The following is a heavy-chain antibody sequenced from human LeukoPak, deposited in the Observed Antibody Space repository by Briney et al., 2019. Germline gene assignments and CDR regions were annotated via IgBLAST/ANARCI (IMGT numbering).Heavy chain of an antibody. J-gene: IGHJ4*02. CDR1: GFTFSSYA. V-gene: IGHV3-30-3*01. CDR2: ISYDGSNK. Sequence: GGSLRLSCAASGFTFSSYAMHWARQAPGKGLEWVAVISYDGSNKYYADSVKGRFTISRDNSKNTLYLQMNSLRAEDTAVYYCARLSIVDSQPHGFDYWGQGTLVTVSS. CDR3: ARLSIVDSQPHGFDY. D-gene: IGHD1-26*01.